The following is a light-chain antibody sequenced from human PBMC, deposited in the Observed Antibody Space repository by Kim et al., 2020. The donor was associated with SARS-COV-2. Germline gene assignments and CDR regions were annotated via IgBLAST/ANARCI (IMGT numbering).Light chain of an antibody. J-gene: IGLJ2*01. V-gene: IGLV1-44*01. CDR3: ATWDDGLNGPVV. CDR1: SSNIGSNT. Sequence: QSVLTQPPSASGTPGQRVTISCSGSSSNIGSNTVNWYQQVPGTAPKLLIYNNDLRPSGVPDRFSGSTSATSASLAISGLQSEDEADYYCATWDDGLNGPVVFGGGTQLTVL. CDR2: NND.